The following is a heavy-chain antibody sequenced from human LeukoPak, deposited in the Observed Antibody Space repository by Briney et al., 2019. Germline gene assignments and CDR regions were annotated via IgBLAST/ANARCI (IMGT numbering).Heavy chain of an antibody. J-gene: IGHJ3*02. Sequence: NPSQTLSLTCTVSGGSISSGGYYWSWIRQHPGKGLEWIGYIYYSGSTYYNPSLKSRVTISVDTSKNQFSLKLSSVTAADTAVYYCARGLWSVREIHDAFDIWGQGTMVTVSS. CDR3: ARGLWSVREIHDAFDI. V-gene: IGHV4-30-4*08. CDR1: GGSISSGGYY. CDR2: IYYSGST. D-gene: IGHD3-10*01.